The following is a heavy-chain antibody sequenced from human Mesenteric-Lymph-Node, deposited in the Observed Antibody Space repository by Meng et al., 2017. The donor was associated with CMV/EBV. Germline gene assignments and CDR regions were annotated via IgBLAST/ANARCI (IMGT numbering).Heavy chain of an antibody. V-gene: IGHV1-8*03. J-gene: IGHJ6*02. D-gene: IGHD4/OR15-4a*01. CDR2: MNPNSGNT. CDR1: GYTFTSYD. CDR3: ATQMTMNGMDV. Sequence: ASVKVSCKASGYTFTSYDINWVRQATGQGLEWMGWMNPNSGNTGYAQKFQGRVTITRNTSISTAYMELSSLRSEDTAVYFCATQMTMNGMDVWGQGTTVTVSS.